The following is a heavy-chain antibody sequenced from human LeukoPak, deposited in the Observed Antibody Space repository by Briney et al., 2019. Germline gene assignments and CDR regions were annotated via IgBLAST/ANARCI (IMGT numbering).Heavy chain of an antibody. J-gene: IGHJ4*02. V-gene: IGHV1-24*01. D-gene: IGHD3-3*01. Sequence: GASVKVSCKVSGYTLTELSMHWVRQAPGKGLEWMGGFDPEDGETIYAQKFQGRVTMTEDTSTDTAYMELSSLRSEDTAVYYCATADGGYDFWSGSYEFDYWGQGTLVTVSS. CDR1: GYTLTELS. CDR3: ATADGGYDFWSGSYEFDY. CDR2: FDPEDGET.